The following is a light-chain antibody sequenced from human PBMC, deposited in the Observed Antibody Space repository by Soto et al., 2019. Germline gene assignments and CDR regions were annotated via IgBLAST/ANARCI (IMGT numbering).Light chain of an antibody. CDR3: QQYNSYST. J-gene: IGKJ1*01. Sequence: DIQMTQSPSTLSASVGDRVTITCRASHSISTWLAWYQQKPGKAPKLLIYKASSLESGVPSRFSGSGSGTEFTRTISSLQPDDFATYDCQQYNSYSTFGQGTKVEIK. CDR1: HSISTW. CDR2: KAS. V-gene: IGKV1-5*03.